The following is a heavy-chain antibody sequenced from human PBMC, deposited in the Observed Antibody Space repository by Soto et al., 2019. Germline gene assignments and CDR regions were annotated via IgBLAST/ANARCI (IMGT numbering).Heavy chain of an antibody. V-gene: IGHV3-33*01. CDR2: VYNDGNKE. CDR1: GFTFSKHG. CDR3: ASDIWDERRAYYHALDY. Sequence: QVELVESGGGVVQPGRSLRLSCEASGFTFSKHGMHWVRQAPGKGLEWVAIVYNDGNKEYYADSVKGRFTISRDNSKNTLYLQMNSLSAEDTAVYYCASDIWDERRAYYHALDYWGQGILVTVS. D-gene: IGHD3-3*01. J-gene: IGHJ4*02.